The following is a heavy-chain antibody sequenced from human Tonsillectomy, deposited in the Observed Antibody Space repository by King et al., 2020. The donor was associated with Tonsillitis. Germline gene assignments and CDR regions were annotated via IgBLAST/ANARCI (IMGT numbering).Heavy chain of an antibody. J-gene: IGHJ5*02. CDR3: VPTSGYPPFDP. D-gene: IGHD5-12*01. V-gene: IGHV4-39*07. CDR2: IYYSGST. CDR1: GGSISSSSYY. Sequence: QPQESGPGLVKPSETLSLTCTVSGGSISSSSYYWGWIRQPPGKGLEWIGSIYYSGSTYYNPSLKSRVTISVDTSKNQFSLKLSSVTAADTAVYYCVPTSGYPPFDPWGQGTLVTVSS.